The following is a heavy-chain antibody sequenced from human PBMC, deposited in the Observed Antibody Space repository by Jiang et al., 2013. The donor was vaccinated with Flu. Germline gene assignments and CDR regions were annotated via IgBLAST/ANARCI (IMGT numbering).Heavy chain of an antibody. CDR3: ARDTVTFPRVFDS. J-gene: IGHJ4*02. D-gene: IGHD4-17*01. CDR1: GDSVDSGFYF. V-gene: IGHV4-39*07. CDR2: VYYSGTT. Sequence: GLVKPSGTLSLICTVSGDSVDSGFYFWGWIRQPPGKALEWIGTVYYSGTTYYNPSLKSRVTMSLDTSKTHLSLKLSSATAADTAIYYCARDTVTFPRVFDSWGQGTLVTVSS.